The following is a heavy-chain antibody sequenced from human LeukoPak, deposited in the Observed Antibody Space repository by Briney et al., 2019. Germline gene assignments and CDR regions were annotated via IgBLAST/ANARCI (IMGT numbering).Heavy chain of an antibody. J-gene: IGHJ4*02. CDR2: ISGSGGSGSGGST. D-gene: IGHD4/OR15-4a*01. Sequence: GGSLRLSCAASGFTFSNYAMSWVRQAPGNGLELVSGISGSGGSGSGGSTYYANSVKGRFTISRDNSKNTLYLQMNSLRADDTAVYYCAKSGLSRFDYWGQGTLVTVSS. V-gene: IGHV3-23*01. CDR1: GFTFSNYA. CDR3: AKSGLSRFDY.